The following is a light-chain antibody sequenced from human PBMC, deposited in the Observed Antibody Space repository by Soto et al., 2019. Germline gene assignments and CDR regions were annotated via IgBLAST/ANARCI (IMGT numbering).Light chain of an antibody. J-gene: IGLJ2*01. Sequence: QSALTQPASVSGSPGQSITISCTGSSSDIGGYNFVSWYQQHPGKAPKLMIHDVNNRPSGVSNRFSGSKSGNTASLTISGLQSEDEADYYCSSYTSGSTLVVFGGGSQLTVL. CDR1: SSDIGGYNF. V-gene: IGLV2-14*01. CDR2: DVN. CDR3: SSYTSGSTLVV.